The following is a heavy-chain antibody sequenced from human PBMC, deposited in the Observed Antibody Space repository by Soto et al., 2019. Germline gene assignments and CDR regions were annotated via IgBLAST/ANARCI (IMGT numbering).Heavy chain of an antibody. CDR1: GYTFTSYG. J-gene: IGHJ4*02. CDR3: ARDQYCSGGSCSRYHFDY. D-gene: IGHD2-15*01. Sequence: VASVKVSCKASGYTFTSYGISWVRQAPGQGLEWMGWISAYNGNTNYAQKLQGRVTMTTDTSTSTAYMELRSLRSDDTAVYYCARDQYCSGGSCSRYHFDYWGQGTLVTVSS. CDR2: ISAYNGNT. V-gene: IGHV1-18*01.